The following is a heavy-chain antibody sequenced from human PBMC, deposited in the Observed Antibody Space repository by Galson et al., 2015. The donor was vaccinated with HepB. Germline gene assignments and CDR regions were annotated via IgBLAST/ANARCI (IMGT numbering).Heavy chain of an antibody. J-gene: IGHJ4*02. CDR1: GFTFSTYA. V-gene: IGHV3-30-3*01. CDR2: ISYDGSNK. D-gene: IGHD4-17*01. Sequence: SLRLSCAASGFTFSTYAMHWVRQAPGKGLEWVAVISYDGSNKYYADSVKGRFTISRDNSKNTVYLQMSSLRAEDTAVYYCARDSIEYRDEYYFDYWGQGTLVTVSS. CDR3: ARDSIEYRDEYYFDY.